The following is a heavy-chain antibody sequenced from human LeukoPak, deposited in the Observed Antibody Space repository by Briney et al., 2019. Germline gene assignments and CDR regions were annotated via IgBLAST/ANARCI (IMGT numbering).Heavy chain of an antibody. CDR1: GGSISSSTW. V-gene: IGHV4-4*02. Sequence: SETLSLTSAVSGGSISSSTWWRWIRQPPGKGLEWIGDVYQSGSTNFNPSLKSRVSMSVDKSKNQFSLNLSSVTAADTAVYYCAQFSSHSDLLADYWGQGTLVTVSS. J-gene: IGHJ4*02. CDR2: VYQSGST. D-gene: IGHD6-6*01. CDR3: AQFSSHSDLLADY.